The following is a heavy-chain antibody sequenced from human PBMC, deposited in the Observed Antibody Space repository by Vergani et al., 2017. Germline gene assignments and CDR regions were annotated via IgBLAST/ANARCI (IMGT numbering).Heavy chain of an antibody. V-gene: IGHV3-30*18. J-gene: IGHJ4*02. CDR3: AKVSPSVAVAGHFDY. CDR1: GFTFSDYY. Sequence: QVQLVESGGGLVKPGGSLRLSCAASGFTFSDYYMSWIRQAPGKGLEWVAVISYDGSNKYYADSVKGRFTISRDNSKNTLYLQMNSLRAEDTAVYYCAKVSPSVAVAGHFDYWGQGTLVTVSS. CDR2: ISYDGSNK. D-gene: IGHD6-19*01.